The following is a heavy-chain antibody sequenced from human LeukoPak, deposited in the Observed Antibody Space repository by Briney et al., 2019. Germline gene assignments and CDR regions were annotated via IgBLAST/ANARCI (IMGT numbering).Heavy chain of an antibody. D-gene: IGHD5-18*01. V-gene: IGHV1-69*13. CDR2: IIPIFGTA. CDR1: GGTFSSYA. CDR3: ARDESGGYSYGLFDY. Sequence: SVKVSCKASGGTFSSYAISWVRQAPGQGLEWMGGIIPIFGTANYAQKFQGRVTITADESTSTAYMELSSLRSEDTAVYYCARDESGGYSYGLFDYWGQGTLVAVSS. J-gene: IGHJ4*02.